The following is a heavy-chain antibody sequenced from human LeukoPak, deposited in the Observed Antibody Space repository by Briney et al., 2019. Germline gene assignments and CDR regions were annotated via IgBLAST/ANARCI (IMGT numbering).Heavy chain of an antibody. CDR2: IRSDSSIK. D-gene: IGHD3-22*01. CDR1: GFSVSTYG. Sequence: GGSLRLSCAASGFSVSTYGMNWVRQPPGKGLEWLSYIRSDSSIKYYADSVKGRFTISRDNAKNSLYLQMNSLRVEDTAVYYCARDGLGVVGRSGYYYGPPHFDYWGQGTLVTVSS. CDR3: ARDGLGVVGRSGYYYGPPHFDY. V-gene: IGHV3-48*04. J-gene: IGHJ4*02.